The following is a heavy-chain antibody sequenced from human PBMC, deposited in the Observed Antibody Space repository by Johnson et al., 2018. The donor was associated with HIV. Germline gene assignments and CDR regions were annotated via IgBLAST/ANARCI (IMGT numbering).Heavy chain of an antibody. D-gene: IGHD3-16*01. CDR2: XXXSXSXX. CDR1: GFTFSSYA. V-gene: IGHV3-30-3*01. J-gene: IGHJ3*02. CDR3: ARGSHAKGDAFDI. Sequence: QVQVVESGGGVVQPGRSLRLSCAASGFTFSSYAMHWVRQAPGXXXXSXXXXXXSXSXXXXXXXXXXXFTISRDNSKNTLYLQMNSLRAEDTDVYYCARGSHAKGDAFDIWGQGTMVTVSS.